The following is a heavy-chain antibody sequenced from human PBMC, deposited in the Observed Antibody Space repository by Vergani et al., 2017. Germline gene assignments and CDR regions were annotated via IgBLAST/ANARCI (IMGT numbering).Heavy chain of an antibody. CDR2: INPNSGGT. Sequence: QVQLVQSGAEVKKPGASVKVSCKASGYTFTGYYMHWVRQAPGQGLEWMGWINPNSGGTNYAQKFQGRVTMTRDTSISTAYMELSRLRSDDTAVYYCARSLGCSGGSCYNYDYWGQGTLVTVSS. D-gene: IGHD2-15*01. V-gene: IGHV1-2*02. J-gene: IGHJ4*02. CDR1: GYTFTGYY. CDR3: ARSLGCSGGSCYNYDY.